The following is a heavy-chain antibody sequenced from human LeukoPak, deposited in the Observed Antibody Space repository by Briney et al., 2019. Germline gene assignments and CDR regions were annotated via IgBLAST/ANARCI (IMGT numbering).Heavy chain of an antibody. CDR1: GFTFGDYA. J-gene: IGHJ6*03. CDR3: TRVGAGDYYYYYMDV. V-gene: IGHV3-49*04. D-gene: IGHD3-10*01. Sequence: GGSLRLSCTASGFTFGDYAMSWVRQAPGKGLEWVGFVRSKAYGGTTEYAASVKGRFTISRDDSKSIAYLQMNSLKTEDTAVYYCTRVGAGDYYYYYMDVWGKGTTVTISS. CDR2: VRSKAYGGTT.